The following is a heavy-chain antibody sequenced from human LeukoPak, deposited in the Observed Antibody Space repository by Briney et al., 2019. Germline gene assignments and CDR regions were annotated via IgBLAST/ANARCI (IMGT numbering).Heavy chain of an antibody. D-gene: IGHD3-22*01. J-gene: IGHJ4*02. V-gene: IGHV1-18*01. CDR3: ARGRYFYETSNYWGSGY. CDR2: ISAYNGHT. Sequence: GSSVKVSCKASGGTFSSYAINWVRQAPGQGLEWMGWISAYNGHTNYAQKVQGRVTMTTDTSTSTAYLELGSLRSDDTAVYYCARGRYFYETSNYWGSGYWGQGTLVTVSS. CDR1: GGTFSSYA.